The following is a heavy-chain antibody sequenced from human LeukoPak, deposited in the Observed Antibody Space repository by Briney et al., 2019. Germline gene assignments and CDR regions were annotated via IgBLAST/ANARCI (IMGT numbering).Heavy chain of an antibody. D-gene: IGHD5-18*01. V-gene: IGHV4-61*01. Sequence: KPSETLSLTCTVSGGSVSSGSYYWSWIRQPPGEGLEWIGYIHYSGSSDYNSSLKSRVTISEDKSKNQFSLKLRSVTAADTAVYYCARDLRALVWGQGTLVTVSS. CDR3: ARDLRALV. CDR1: GGSVSSGSYY. CDR2: IHYSGSS. J-gene: IGHJ4*02.